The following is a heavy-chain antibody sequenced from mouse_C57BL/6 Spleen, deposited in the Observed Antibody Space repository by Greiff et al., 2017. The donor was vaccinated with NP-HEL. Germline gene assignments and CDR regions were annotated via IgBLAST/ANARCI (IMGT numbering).Heavy chain of an antibody. CDR2: ISDGGSYT. V-gene: IGHV5-4*01. D-gene: IGHD2-3*01. CDR1: GFTFSSYA. CDR3: ARGGYDGYSDY. J-gene: IGHJ2*01. Sequence: EVQVVESGGGLVKPGGSLKLSCAASGFTFSSYAMSWVRQTPEKRLEWVATISDGGSYTYYPDNVKGRFTISRDNAKNNLYLQMSHLKSEDTAMYYCARGGYDGYSDYWGQGTTLTVSS.